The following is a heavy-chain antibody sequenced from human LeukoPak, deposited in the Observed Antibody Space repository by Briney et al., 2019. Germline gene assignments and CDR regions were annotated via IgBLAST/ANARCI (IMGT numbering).Heavy chain of an antibody. CDR3: ARSSINVLMVFLDY. Sequence: SQTLSLTCTVSGGSISSGDYYWSWIRQPPGKGLEWLGYIYYSGSTYYNPSLKSRVTISVDTSKNQFSLKLSSVTAADTAVYYCARSSINVLMVFLDYWGQGTLATVSS. CDR1: GGSISSGDYY. D-gene: IGHD2-8*01. CDR2: IYYSGST. J-gene: IGHJ4*02. V-gene: IGHV4-30-4*08.